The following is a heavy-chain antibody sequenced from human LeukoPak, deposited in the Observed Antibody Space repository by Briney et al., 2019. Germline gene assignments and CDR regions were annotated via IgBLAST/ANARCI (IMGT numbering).Heavy chain of an antibody. CDR1: GFTFSSYA. CDR2: ISGSGGST. V-gene: IGHV3-23*01. Sequence: PGGSLRLSCAASGFTFSSYAMSWVRQAPGKGLEWVSAISGSGGSTYHADSVEGRFTISRDNSKNTLYLQMNSLRAEDTAVYYCAKGDSSSPNGVFDSWGQGTLVTVSS. D-gene: IGHD6-6*01. J-gene: IGHJ4*02. CDR3: AKGDSSSPNGVFDS.